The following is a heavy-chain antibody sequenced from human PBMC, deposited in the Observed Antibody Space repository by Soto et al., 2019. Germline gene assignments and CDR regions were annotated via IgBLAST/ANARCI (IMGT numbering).Heavy chain of an antibody. CDR3: ATTLSARPSY. J-gene: IGHJ4*02. CDR1: GFTFSNYG. D-gene: IGHD6-25*01. Sequence: QVQLVESGGGVVQPGRSLRLSCAASGFTFSNYGMNWVRQAPGKGLEWVAVISYEGSNKYYADSVKGRFTISRDNSKNTMYLQMNSMSVEDTAVYFWATTLSARPSYWSQGTLVTVSS. V-gene: IGHV3-30*03. CDR2: ISYEGSNK.